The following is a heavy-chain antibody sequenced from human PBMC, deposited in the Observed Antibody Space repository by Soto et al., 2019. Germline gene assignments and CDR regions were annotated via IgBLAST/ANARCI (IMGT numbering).Heavy chain of an antibody. D-gene: IGHD4-17*01. V-gene: IGHV5-10-1*01. CDR3: ARGDYFDT. J-gene: IGHJ5*02. CDR1: GYSSTSYW. Sequence: PGASLKISWKGSGYSSTSYWINWVRQMPGKGLAWMGRIDRSDSETDFSPSFHGHGSISADRSIITAYLQWSSRRATDTAIYYSARGDYFDTLGQGTLGTLSS. CDR2: IDRSDSET.